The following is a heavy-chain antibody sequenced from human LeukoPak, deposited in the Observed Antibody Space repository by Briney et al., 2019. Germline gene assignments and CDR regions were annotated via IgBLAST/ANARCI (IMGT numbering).Heavy chain of an antibody. V-gene: IGHV4-59*01. J-gene: IGHJ5*02. CDR1: GGSISSYY. CDR3: ARESAAVVNWFDP. Sequence: SETLSLTCTASGGSISSYYWSWIRQPPGKGLEWIGYIYYSGSTNYNPSLKSRVTISVDTSKNQFSLKLSSVTAADTAVYYCARESAAVVNWFDPWGQGTLVTVSS. CDR2: IYYSGST. D-gene: IGHD6-13*01.